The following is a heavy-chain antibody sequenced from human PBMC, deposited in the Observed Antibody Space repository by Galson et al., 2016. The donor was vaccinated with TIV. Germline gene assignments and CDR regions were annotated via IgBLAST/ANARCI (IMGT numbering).Heavy chain of an antibody. CDR3: ARLFFFVTRNVLVGAFDV. CDR1: GFNFDDYG. D-gene: IGHD4-17*01. J-gene: IGHJ3*01. Sequence: SLRLSCAASGFNFDDYGMHWVRQTPGRGLEWVSGIRSTRVSRGYADSGKGRFTIFRDNAKKALYVQMNRLRSEGTAVYLVARLFFFVTRNVLVGAFDVWGHGTMVSVSS. V-gene: IGHV3-9*01. CDR2: IRSTRVSR.